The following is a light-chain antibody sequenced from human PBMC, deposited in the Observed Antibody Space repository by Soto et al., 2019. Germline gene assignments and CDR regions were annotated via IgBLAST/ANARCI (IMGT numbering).Light chain of an antibody. CDR2: DTS. V-gene: IGKV3-11*01. CDR1: QFLSSY. CDR3: HQRNK. J-gene: IGKJ5*01. Sequence: EVVLTQSPATLSLAPGARATLSCRASQFLSSYLAWYQQKPGQPPRLLIYDTSNRATGIPARFSGSRSGTDFTLTISSLEPEDFGVYFCHQRNKFGQGTRLEI.